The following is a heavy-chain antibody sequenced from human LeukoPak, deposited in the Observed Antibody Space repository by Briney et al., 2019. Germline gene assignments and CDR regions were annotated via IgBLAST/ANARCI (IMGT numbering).Heavy chain of an antibody. Sequence: GESLKISCKGSGYSFTSYWISWVRQMPGKGLEWMGRIDPSDSYTNYSPSFQGQVTISADKSISTAYLQWSTLKASDTAMYYCARGRSCSGGSCRNWFDPWGQGTLVTVSS. D-gene: IGHD2-15*01. CDR2: IDPSDSYT. V-gene: IGHV5-10-1*04. CDR3: ARGRSCSGGSCRNWFDP. J-gene: IGHJ5*02. CDR1: GYSFTSYW.